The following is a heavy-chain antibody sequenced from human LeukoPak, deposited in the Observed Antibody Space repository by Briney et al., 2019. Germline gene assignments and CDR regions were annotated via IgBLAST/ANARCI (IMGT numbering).Heavy chain of an antibody. CDR2: IKEDGSEK. V-gene: IGHV3-7*01. D-gene: IGHD6-6*01. Sequence: GGSLRLSCAASGFTFSSYWMSWVRQAPGKGLEWVANIKEDGSEKYYADSVKGRFTISRDNSKNTLYLQMNSLRAEDTAVYYCARGILEYSSSSGLGYWGQGTLVTVSS. J-gene: IGHJ4*02. CDR3: ARGILEYSSSSGLGY. CDR1: GFTFSSYW.